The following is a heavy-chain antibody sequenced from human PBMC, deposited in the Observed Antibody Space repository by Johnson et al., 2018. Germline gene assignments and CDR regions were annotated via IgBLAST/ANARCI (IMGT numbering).Heavy chain of an antibody. CDR1: GGSISSYY. CDR2: IYYSGST. D-gene: IGHD1/OR15-1a*01. Sequence: QVQLQESGPGLVKPSETXSLTCTVSGGSISSYYWSWIRQPPGKGLEWIGYIYYSGSTNYNPSLKSRVTISVDTSKNQFSLKLSSVTAADTAVYYCARDNKNDAFDIWGQGTTVTVSS. CDR3: ARDNKNDAFDI. J-gene: IGHJ3*02. V-gene: IGHV4-59*01.